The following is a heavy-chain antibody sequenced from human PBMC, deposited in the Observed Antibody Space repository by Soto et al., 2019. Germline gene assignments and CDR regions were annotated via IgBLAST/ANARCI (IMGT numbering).Heavy chain of an antibody. D-gene: IGHD3-10*01. J-gene: IGHJ4*02. CDR1: GYTFINYG. CDR2: IRVHNGNT. V-gene: IGHV1-18*01. Sequence: GASVKVSCKASGYTFINYGITWVRQAPGQGLEWMGWIRVHNGNTNYAQNLQGRVTMTTDTSTSTAYMELRSLRSDDTAVYYCVRDLDGSGSYYTDYWGPGTLVTVSS. CDR3: VRDLDGSGSYYTDY.